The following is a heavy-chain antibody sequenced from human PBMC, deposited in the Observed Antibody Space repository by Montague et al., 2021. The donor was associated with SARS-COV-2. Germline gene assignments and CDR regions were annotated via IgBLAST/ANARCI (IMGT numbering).Heavy chain of an antibody. CDR1: GFTFSSYA. V-gene: IGHV3-30-3*01. D-gene: IGHD5-18*01. Sequence: SLRLSCAASGFTFSSYAMHWVRQAPGKGLEWAAVISYDGSNKYYADSVKGRFTISRDNSKNTLYLQMSSLRAEDTAVYYCAAPMVKDYWGQGTLVTVSS. J-gene: IGHJ4*02. CDR2: ISYDGSNK. CDR3: AAPMVKDY.